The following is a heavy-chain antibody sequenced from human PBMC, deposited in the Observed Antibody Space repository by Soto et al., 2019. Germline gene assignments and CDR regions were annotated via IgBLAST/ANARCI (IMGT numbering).Heavy chain of an antibody. D-gene: IGHD6-13*01. Sequence: SVKVSCKASGGTFRRYVINWVRQAPGQGLEWVGGIIPVFGTPSYAQKFQGRVSITADESTRTAYMELNSLRSEDTAVYYCGRSYSSSWYSGYWGQGTLVAVSS. J-gene: IGHJ4*02. CDR1: GGTFRRYV. V-gene: IGHV1-69*13. CDR2: IIPVFGTP. CDR3: GRSYSSSWYSGY.